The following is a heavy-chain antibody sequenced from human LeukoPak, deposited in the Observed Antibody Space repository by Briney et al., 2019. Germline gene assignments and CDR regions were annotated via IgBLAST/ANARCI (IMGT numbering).Heavy chain of an antibody. CDR2: IYYSGST. D-gene: IGHD2-2*01. CDR3: ARDGSFDQYCSSTSCFDY. Sequence: SETLSLTCTVSGGSISSYYWSWIRQPPGKGLEWIGYIYYSGSTNYNPSLKSRVTISVDTSKNQFSLKLSSVTAADTAVYYCARDGSFDQYCSSTSCFDYWGQGTLVTVSS. J-gene: IGHJ4*02. V-gene: IGHV4-59*12. CDR1: GGSISSYY.